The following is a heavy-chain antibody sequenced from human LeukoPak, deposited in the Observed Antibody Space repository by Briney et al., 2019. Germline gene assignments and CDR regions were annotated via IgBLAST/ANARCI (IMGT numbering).Heavy chain of an antibody. CDR3: ARVKVVPAAMNNWFDP. V-gene: IGHV1-18*01. D-gene: IGHD2-2*01. Sequence: ASVKVSCKASGYTFTSYGISWVRQAPGQGLEWMGWISAYNGNTNYVQKLQGRVTMTTDTSTSTAYMELRSLRSDDTAVYYCARVKVVPAAMNNWFDPWGQGTLVTVSS. CDR1: GYTFTSYG. CDR2: ISAYNGNT. J-gene: IGHJ5*02.